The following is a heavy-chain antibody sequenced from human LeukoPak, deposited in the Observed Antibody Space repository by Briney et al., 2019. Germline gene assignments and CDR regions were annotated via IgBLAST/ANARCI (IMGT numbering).Heavy chain of an antibody. D-gene: IGHD1-26*01. V-gene: IGHV4-4*02. CDR1: GGSISSSNW. CDR2: IYHSGST. Sequence: TLSLTCAVSGGSISSSNWWSWVRQPPGKGLEWIGEIYHSGSTNYNPSLKSRVTISVDKSKNQFSLKLSSVTAADTAVYYCARDGYWELLGIAWYWGQGTLVTVSS. J-gene: IGHJ4*02. CDR3: ARDGYWELLGIAWY.